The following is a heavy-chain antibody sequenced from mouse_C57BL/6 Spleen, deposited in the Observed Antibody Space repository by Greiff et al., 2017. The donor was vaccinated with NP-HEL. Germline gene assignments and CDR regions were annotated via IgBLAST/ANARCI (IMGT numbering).Heavy chain of an antibody. J-gene: IGHJ3*01. CDR3: ARSGATVVAKGWFAY. CDR2: IYPRSGNT. Sequence: VQRVESGAELARPGASVKLSCKASGYTFTSYGISWVKQRTGQGLEWIGEIYPRSGNTYYNEKFKGKATLTADKSSSTAYMELRSLTSEDSAVYFCARSGATVVAKGWFAYWGQGTLVTVSA. D-gene: IGHD1-1*01. V-gene: IGHV1-81*01. CDR1: GYTFTSYG.